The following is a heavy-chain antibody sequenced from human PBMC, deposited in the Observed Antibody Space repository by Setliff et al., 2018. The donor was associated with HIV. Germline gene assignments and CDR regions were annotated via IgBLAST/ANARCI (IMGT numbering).Heavy chain of an antibody. CDR3: ARDSSEYYDILTGEYHNMDV. CDR1: GYTFTRYS. D-gene: IGHD3-9*01. J-gene: IGHJ6*03. V-gene: IGHV7-4-1*02. Sequence: SVKVSCKASGYTFTRYSMNWVRQAPGQGLEWMGWLNTNTLNPTYAQGFTGRFDFSLDTSLSTAYLGISGLKVEDSAVYYCARDSSEYYDILTGEYHNMDVWGKGTSVTVSS. CDR2: LNTNTLNP.